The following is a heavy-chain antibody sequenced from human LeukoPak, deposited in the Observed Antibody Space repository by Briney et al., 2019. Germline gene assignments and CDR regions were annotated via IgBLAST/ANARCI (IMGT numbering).Heavy chain of an antibody. Sequence: GGSLRLSCAASGFTFSSYAMQWVRQAPAKGLEWVAVISYDGSNKYYADSVKGRFTISRDNSKNTLYLQMNSLRAEDTAVYYCARAIDYWGQGTLVTVSS. J-gene: IGHJ4*02. CDR1: GFTFSSYA. CDR3: ARAIDY. V-gene: IGHV3-30-3*01. CDR2: ISYDGSNK.